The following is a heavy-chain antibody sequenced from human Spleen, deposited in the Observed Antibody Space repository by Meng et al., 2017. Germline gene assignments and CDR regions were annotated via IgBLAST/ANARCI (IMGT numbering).Heavy chain of an antibody. V-gene: IGHV1-2*02. CDR1: GYKFINFH. CDR3: ARDGDSSTSLDY. CDR2: LNPHTGGT. J-gene: IGHJ4*02. D-gene: IGHD6-6*01. Sequence: ASVKVSCKASGYKFINFHVHWVRQAPGQGPEWIGWLNPHTGGTKYAQKFQGRVTMTRDTSISTAYLEVSRLRSDDTAVYYCARDGDSSTSLDYWGQGTLVTVSS.